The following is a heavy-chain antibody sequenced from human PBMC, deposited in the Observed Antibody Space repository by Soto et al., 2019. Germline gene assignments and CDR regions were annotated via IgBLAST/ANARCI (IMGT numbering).Heavy chain of an antibody. CDR1: GGSISSGGYY. V-gene: IGHV4-31*03. CDR3: ARARLRDIVVVPAAIVRDNWFDP. CDR2: IYYSGST. J-gene: IGHJ5*02. D-gene: IGHD2-2*01. Sequence: SETLSLTCTVSGGSISSGGYYWSWIRQHPGKGLEWIGYIYYSGSTYYNPSLKSRVTISVETSKNQFSLKLSSVTAADTAAYYCARARLRDIVVVPAAIVRDNWFDPWGQGTLVTVSS.